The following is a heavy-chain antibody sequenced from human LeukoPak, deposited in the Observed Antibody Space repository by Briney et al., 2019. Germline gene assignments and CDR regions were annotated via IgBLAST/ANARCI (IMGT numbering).Heavy chain of an antibody. CDR2: IYSGGST. CDR3: TRLHGAYPVDF. Sequence: GGSLRLSCAASGFTVSSNYMTWVRQAPGKGLEWVSVIYSGGSTYYADSVKGRFTISRDNAKNSVYLQMNSLRAEDTAVYYCTRLHGAYPVDFWGQGTLVTVSS. J-gene: IGHJ4*02. CDR1: GFTVSSNY. V-gene: IGHV3-53*01. D-gene: IGHD4/OR15-4a*01.